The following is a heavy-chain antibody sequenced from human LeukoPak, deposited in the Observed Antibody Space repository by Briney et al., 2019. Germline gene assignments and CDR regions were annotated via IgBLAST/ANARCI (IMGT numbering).Heavy chain of an antibody. CDR2: ISSSSSYI. CDR3: ARDVASVAGDY. D-gene: IGHD6-19*01. V-gene: IGHV3-21*01. CDR1: GFTFSSYS. Sequence: GGSLSLSCAASGFTFSSYSMNWVGQAPGKGLEWVSSISSSSSYIYYADSVKGRFTISRDNAKNSLYLQMNSLRAEDTAVYYCARDVASVAGDYWGQGTLVTVSS. J-gene: IGHJ4*02.